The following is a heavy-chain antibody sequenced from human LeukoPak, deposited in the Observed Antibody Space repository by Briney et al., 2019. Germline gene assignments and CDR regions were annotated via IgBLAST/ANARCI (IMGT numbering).Heavy chain of an antibody. CDR3: AKRPDCSTTNCFHFEY. CDR2: ISGDGGST. Sequence: GGSLRLSCAASGFTFSTYAMSWVRQAPGQGLEWVSSISGDGGSTYYAESVKGRFTISRDNSKNTLYLQMNSLRAEDTAVYYCAKRPDCSTTNCFHFEYWGQGTLVTVSS. D-gene: IGHD2-2*01. J-gene: IGHJ4*02. CDR1: GFTFSTYA. V-gene: IGHV3-23*01.